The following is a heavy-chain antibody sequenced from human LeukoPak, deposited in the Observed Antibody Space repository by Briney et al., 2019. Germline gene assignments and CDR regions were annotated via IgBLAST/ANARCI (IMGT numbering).Heavy chain of an antibody. V-gene: IGHV4-39*01. D-gene: IGHD3-22*01. CDR1: GGSMSNSSYY. Sequence: SETLSLTCTVSGGSMSNSSYYWGWIRQPPGKGLERIGSIYYTGSTYYNPSFKSRITISVDTSKNQFSLKVISVTAADTAVYYCISGLGYYDSSGLDYWGQGTLVTVSS. J-gene: IGHJ4*02. CDR3: ISGLGYYDSSGLDY. CDR2: IYYTGST.